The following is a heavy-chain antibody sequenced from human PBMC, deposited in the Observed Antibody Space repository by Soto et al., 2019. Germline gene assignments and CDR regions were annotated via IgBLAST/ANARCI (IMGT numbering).Heavy chain of an antibody. D-gene: IGHD3-16*01. J-gene: IGHJ3*02. V-gene: IGHV1-69*02. Sequence: QVQLVQSGAEVKKPGSSVKVSCKASGGTFSSYTISWVRQAPGQGLEWMGRIIPILGIANYAQKFQGRVTITADKSTGTAYMERSSLRSEDTAVYYWGGRVTRGGENDAFDIWGQGTMVTVSS. CDR2: IIPILGIA. CDR1: GGTFSSYT. CDR3: GGRVTRGGENDAFDI.